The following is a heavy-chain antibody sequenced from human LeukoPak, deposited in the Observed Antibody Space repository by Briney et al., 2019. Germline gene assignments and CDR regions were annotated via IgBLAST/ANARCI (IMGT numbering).Heavy chain of an antibody. D-gene: IGHD3-3*01. CDR1: GYTLTELS. CDR2: FDPEDGET. CDR3: VAELRFLEWLGNY. J-gene: IGHJ4*02. V-gene: IGHV1-24*01. Sequence: ASVKVSCKVSGYTLTELSMHWVRRAPGKGLEWMGGFDPEDGETIYAQKFQGRVTMTEDTSTDTAYMELSSLRSEDTAVYYCVAELRFLEWLGNYWGLGTLVTVSS.